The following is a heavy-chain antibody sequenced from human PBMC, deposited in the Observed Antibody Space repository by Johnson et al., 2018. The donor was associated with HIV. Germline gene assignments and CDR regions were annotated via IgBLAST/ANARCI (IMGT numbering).Heavy chain of an antibody. CDR1: GFTFSSYW. Sequence: VQLVESGGGVVQPGRSLRLSCAASGFTFSSYWMHWVRQATGKGLVWVSRINSDGSSTSYADSVKGRFTISRDNAKNTLYLQMNSLRAEDTAVYYCAKTAAADAFDIWGQGTMVTVSS. J-gene: IGHJ3*02. D-gene: IGHD2-2*01. CDR2: INSDGSST. CDR3: AKTAAADAFDI. V-gene: IGHV3-74*02.